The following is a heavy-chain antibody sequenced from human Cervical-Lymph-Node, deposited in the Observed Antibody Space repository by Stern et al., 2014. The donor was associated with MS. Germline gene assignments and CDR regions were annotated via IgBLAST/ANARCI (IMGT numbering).Heavy chain of an antibody. J-gene: IGHJ4*02. CDR3: ARPAAARYFDY. Sequence: VQLVESGGGVVQPGRSLRLSCATSGFTFGRHSMHWVRQAPGKGLEWVAIFSYDGSSQPYDGSVKGRFTISRVNSNNTLYLQMNSPKVEDAAMYYCARPAAARYFDYWGQGSQVTVSP. V-gene: IGHV3-30-3*01. CDR2: FSYDGSSQ. CDR1: GFTFGRHS. D-gene: IGHD6-25*01.